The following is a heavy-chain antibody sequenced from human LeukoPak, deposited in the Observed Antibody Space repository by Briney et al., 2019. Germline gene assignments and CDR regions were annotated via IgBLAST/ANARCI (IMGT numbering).Heavy chain of an antibody. J-gene: IGHJ3*02. D-gene: IGHD6-19*01. CDR2: TNTNTGNP. V-gene: IGHV7-4-1*02. CDR1: GYTFTGYY. Sequence: GASVKVSCKASGYTFTGYYMHWVRQAPGQGLEWMGWTNTNTGNPTYAQGFTGRLVFSLDTSVSTAFLQISSLKAEDTAVYFCARESTVADNVFDIWGQGTMVTVSS. CDR3: ARESTVADNVFDI.